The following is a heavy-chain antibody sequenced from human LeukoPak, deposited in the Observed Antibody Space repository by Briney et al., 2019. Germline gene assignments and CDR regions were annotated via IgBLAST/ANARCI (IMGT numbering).Heavy chain of an antibody. CDR2: ISGSGGST. J-gene: IGHJ4*02. V-gene: IGHV3-23*01. CDR1: GFTFSSYA. D-gene: IGHD2-2*01. Sequence: GGSLRLSCAASGFTFSSYAMSWVRQAPGKGLEWVSAISGSGGSTYYADSVKGRFTISRDNSKNTLYLQMNSLRAEDTAVYYCAKRYCSSTSCHLDYWGQGTLVTVS. CDR3: AKRYCSSTSCHLDY.